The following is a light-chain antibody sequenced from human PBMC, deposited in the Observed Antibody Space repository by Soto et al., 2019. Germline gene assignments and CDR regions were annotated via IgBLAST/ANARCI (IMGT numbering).Light chain of an antibody. J-gene: IGKJ1*01. CDR3: QQYNNWWT. Sequence: EIVMTQSPATLSVSPGERATLSRRASQSVSSSLAWYQQKPGQAPRLLIYGASTRATGIPARFSGSGSETEFTLTISSLQSEDFAVYYCQQYNNWWTFGQGTKVEIK. V-gene: IGKV3-15*01. CDR1: QSVSSS. CDR2: GAS.